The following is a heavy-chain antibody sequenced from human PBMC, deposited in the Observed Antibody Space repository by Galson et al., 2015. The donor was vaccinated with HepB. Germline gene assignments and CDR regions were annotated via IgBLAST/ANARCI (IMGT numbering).Heavy chain of an antibody. CDR2: INPNSGGT. CDR1: GYTFTGCY. CDR3: ARDYYDSGSYLIVY. D-gene: IGHD3-10*01. Sequence: SCKASGYTFTGCYMHWVRQAPGQGLEWMGRINPNSGGTNYAQKFQGRVTMTRDTSISTAYMELSRLRSDDTAVYYCARDYYDSGSYLIVYWGQGTLVTVSS. J-gene: IGHJ4*02. V-gene: IGHV1-2*06.